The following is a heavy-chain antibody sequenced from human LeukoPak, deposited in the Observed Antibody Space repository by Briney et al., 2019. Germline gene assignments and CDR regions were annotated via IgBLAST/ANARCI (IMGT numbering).Heavy chain of an antibody. CDR3: ARQVGGEYLAGIFDY. J-gene: IGHJ4*02. V-gene: IGHV3-33*01. CDR2: IWYDGSNK. Sequence: GGSLRLSCAASGFTFSSYGMHRVRQAPGKGLEWVAVIWYDGSNKYYADSVKGRFTISRDNSKNTLYLQMNSLRAEDTAVYHCARQVGGEYLAGIFDYWGQGTLVTVSS. D-gene: IGHD6-13*01. CDR1: GFTFSSYG.